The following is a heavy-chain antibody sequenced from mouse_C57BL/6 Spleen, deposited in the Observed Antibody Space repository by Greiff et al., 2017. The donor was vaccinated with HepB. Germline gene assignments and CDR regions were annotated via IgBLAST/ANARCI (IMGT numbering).Heavy chain of an antibody. CDR1: GYTFTSYD. CDR3: AREGNYYGSTTGDVDY. J-gene: IGHJ2*01. D-gene: IGHD1-1*01. CDR2: IYPRDGST. Sequence: VQLQQSGPELVQPGASVKLSCKASGYTFTSYDINWVKQRPGQGLEWIGWIYPRDGSTKYNEKFKGKATLTVDTSSSPAYMDLHSLTPEDSAVYVCAREGNYYGSTTGDVDYWGQGTTLTVSS. V-gene: IGHV1-85*01.